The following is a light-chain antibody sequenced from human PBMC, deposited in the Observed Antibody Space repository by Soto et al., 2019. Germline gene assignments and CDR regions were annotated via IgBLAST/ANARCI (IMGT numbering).Light chain of an antibody. CDR1: KLGNKY. CDR2: KDS. Sequence: SYELTQPPALSVSPGQTASITCSGDKLGNKYACWYQQKPGQSPVLVIYKDSKRPSGIPERFSGSNSGNTATLTISGTQAMDEADYYCQVWDSSTRVFGGGTKLTVL. CDR3: QVWDSSTRV. V-gene: IGLV3-1*01. J-gene: IGLJ3*02.